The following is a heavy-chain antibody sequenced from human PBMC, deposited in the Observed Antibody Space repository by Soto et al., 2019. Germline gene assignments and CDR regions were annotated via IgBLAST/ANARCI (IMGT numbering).Heavy chain of an antibody. CDR3: ARAVVVESAVDDY. Sequence: GGSLRLSCAASGFTFSSYSMNWVRQAPGKGLEWVSSISSSSSYIYYADSVKGRFTISRDNAKNSLYLQMNSLRAEDTAVYYCARAVVVESAVDDYWGQGTLVTVSS. J-gene: IGHJ4*02. CDR1: GFTFSSYS. D-gene: IGHD2-15*01. CDR2: ISSSSSYI. V-gene: IGHV3-21*01.